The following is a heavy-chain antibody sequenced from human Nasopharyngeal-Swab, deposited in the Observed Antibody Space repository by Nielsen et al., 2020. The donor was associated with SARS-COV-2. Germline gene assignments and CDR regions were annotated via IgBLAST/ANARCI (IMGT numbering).Heavy chain of an antibody. J-gene: IGHJ4*02. CDR3: ARGSEGGIAARQPNFDY. Sequence: RQAPGKGLEWIGYIYYSGSTNYNPSLKSRVTISVDTSKNQFSLKLSSVTAADTAVYYCARGSEGGIAARQPNFDYWGQGTLVTVSS. CDR2: IYYSGST. V-gene: IGHV4-59*12. D-gene: IGHD6-6*01.